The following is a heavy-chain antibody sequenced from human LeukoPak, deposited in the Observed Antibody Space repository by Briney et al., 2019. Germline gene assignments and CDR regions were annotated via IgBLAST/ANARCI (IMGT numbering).Heavy chain of an antibody. CDR3: ARDPSGYCSGGSCYSFWFDP. CDR1: GGSISSYY. V-gene: IGHV4-59*12. CDR2: IYYSGST. Sequence: PSETLSLTCTVSGGSISSYYWSWIRQPPGKGLEWIGYIYYSGSTNYNPSLKSRVTISVDTSKNQFSLKLSSVTAADTAVYYCARDPSGYCSGGSCYSFWFDPWGQGTLVTVSS. D-gene: IGHD2-15*01. J-gene: IGHJ5*02.